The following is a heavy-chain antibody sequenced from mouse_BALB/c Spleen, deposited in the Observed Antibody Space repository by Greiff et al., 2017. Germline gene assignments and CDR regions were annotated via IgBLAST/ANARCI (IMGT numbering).Heavy chain of an antibody. J-gene: IGHJ4*01. V-gene: IGHV1-4*01. CDR2: INPSSGYT. Sequence: VQLQQSGAELARLGASVKMSCKASGYTFTSYTMHWVKQRPGQGLEWIGYINPSSGYTNYNQKFKDKATLTADKSSSTAYMQLSSLTSEDSAVYYCARYYYGSRKDYAMDYWGQGTSVTVSS. CDR3: ARYYYGSRKDYAMDY. CDR1: GYTFTSYT. D-gene: IGHD1-1*01.